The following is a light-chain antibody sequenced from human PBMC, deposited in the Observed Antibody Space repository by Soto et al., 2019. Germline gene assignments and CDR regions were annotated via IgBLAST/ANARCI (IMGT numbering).Light chain of an antibody. CDR1: QSVSSYY. CDR3: QQYGSSALT. CDR2: AAS. Sequence: EIVLTQSPGTLSLSPGERATLSCSASQSVSSYYLAWYQQKPGQAPRLLIYAASSRATGIPDRFSGGGSGTDFTLTISRLEPEDFAVYYCQQYGSSALTCGGGTKVDIK. J-gene: IGKJ4*01. V-gene: IGKV3-20*01.